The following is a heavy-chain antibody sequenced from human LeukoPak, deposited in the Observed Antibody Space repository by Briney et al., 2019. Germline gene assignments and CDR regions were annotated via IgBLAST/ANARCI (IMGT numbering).Heavy chain of an antibody. CDR2: IIPILGIA. CDR1: GGTFCSYA. J-gene: IGHJ4*02. D-gene: IGHD2-15*01. Sequence: SVKVSCKVSGGTFCSYAISWVRQAPGQGLEWMGRIIPILGIANYAQKFQGRVTITADKSTSTAYMELSSLRSEDTAVYYCARVGGPPLGGYWEQGTLVTVSS. CDR3: ARVGGPPLGGY. V-gene: IGHV1-69*04.